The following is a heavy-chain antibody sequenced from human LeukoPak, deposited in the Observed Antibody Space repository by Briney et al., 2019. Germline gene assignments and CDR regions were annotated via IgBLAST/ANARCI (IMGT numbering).Heavy chain of an antibody. CDR1: GGTFSSYA. CDR2: IIPIFGTT. Sequence: SVKVSCKASGGTFSSYAISWVRQAPGQGLEWMGRIIPIFGTTNYAQKFQGRVTITTDESTSTAYMELSSLRSEDTAVYYCARHEDILRNNYFDYWGQGTLVTVSS. CDR3: ARHEDILRNNYFDY. J-gene: IGHJ4*02. D-gene: IGHD2-15*01. V-gene: IGHV1-69*05.